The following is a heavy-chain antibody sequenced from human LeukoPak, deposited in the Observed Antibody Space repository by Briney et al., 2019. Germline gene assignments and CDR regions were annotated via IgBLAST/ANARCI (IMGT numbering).Heavy chain of an antibody. Sequence: GGSLRLSCEASGFTFSGFQMNWVRQAPGKGLEWVSYVSNSGNTIYYADSVKGRFTISRDNAKNSLYLHMNSLRAEDTAFYYCVREIGSHFDYWGQGTLVTVSS. CDR3: VREIGSHFDY. J-gene: IGHJ4*02. V-gene: IGHV3-48*03. CDR1: GFTFSGFQ. D-gene: IGHD6-25*01. CDR2: VSNSGNTI.